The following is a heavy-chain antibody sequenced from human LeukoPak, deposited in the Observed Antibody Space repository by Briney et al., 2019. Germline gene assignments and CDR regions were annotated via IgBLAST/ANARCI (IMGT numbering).Heavy chain of an antibody. CDR2: IWYDGSTQ. Sequence: GGSLRLSCAATGFTFSNYWMTWVRQAPGKGLEWVAVIWYDGSTQYYADSVKGRFTISRDNSKNTLSLQMNSLRVDDTAVYYCARWGPDKRFDYWGQGTLVTVSS. D-gene: IGHD3-16*01. CDR3: ARWGPDKRFDY. CDR1: GFTFSNYW. V-gene: IGHV3-33*08. J-gene: IGHJ4*02.